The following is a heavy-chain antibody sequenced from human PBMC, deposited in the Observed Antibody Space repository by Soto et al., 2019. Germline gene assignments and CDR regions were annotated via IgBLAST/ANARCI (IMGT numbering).Heavy chain of an antibody. J-gene: IGHJ5*02. CDR3: ARAVLQLDP. D-gene: IGHD3-10*01. CDR1: GGSISSGDYY. CDR2: IFYSGST. V-gene: IGHV4-30-4*01. Sequence: SETLSLTCTVSGGSISSGDYYWSWIRQPPGKGLEWIGYIFYSGSTYYNPSLKSRVSISVDTSKNQFSLKLSSVTAADTAVYYCARAVLQLDPWGQGTLVTSPQ.